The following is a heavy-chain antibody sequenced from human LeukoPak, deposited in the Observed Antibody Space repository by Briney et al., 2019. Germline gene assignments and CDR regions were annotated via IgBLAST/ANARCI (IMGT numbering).Heavy chain of an antibody. CDR3: ARGADSSGYYSIFYFDY. V-gene: IGHV4-59*01. Sequence: SEPLSLTCVVSGGSISSYYWNWMRQPTGKGLEWIGYIYYSGSTNYNPSLKSRVTISVDTSKNQFSLKLSSVTAADTAVYYCARGADSSGYYSIFYFDYWGQGTLVTVSS. J-gene: IGHJ4*02. D-gene: IGHD3-22*01. CDR1: GGSISSYY. CDR2: IYYSGST.